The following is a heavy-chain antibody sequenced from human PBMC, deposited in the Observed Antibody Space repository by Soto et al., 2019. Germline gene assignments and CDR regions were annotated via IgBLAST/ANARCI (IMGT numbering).Heavy chain of an antibody. CDR3: ARELGYCSSTSCYKGYYGMDX. CDR1: GFTFSSYG. CDR2: ILYDGSNK. V-gene: IGHV3-33*01. Sequence: PGGSLRLSCAASGFTFSSYGMHWVRQAPGKGLELVAVILYDGSNKYYSDSVKGRFIISRDNSKNTLYLQMNSLRAEDTAVYYCARELGYCSSTSCYKGYYGMDXWGPGTTVTVS. J-gene: IGHJ6*02. D-gene: IGHD2-2*02.